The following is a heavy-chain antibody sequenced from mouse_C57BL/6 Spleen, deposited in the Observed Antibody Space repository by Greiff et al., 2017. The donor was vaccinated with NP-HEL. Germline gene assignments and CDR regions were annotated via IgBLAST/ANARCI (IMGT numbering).Heavy chain of an antibody. CDR1: GYTFTSYD. V-gene: IGHV1-85*01. Sequence: VQLVESGPELVKPGASVKLSCKASGYTFTSYDINWVKQRPGQGLEWLGWIFPRDGSTYYTEKFKGKATLTVDTSSSTAYMVLHSLTSEDSAVYFCARWDYGSSYAMDYWGQGTSVTVSS. J-gene: IGHJ4*01. CDR2: IFPRDGST. D-gene: IGHD1-1*01. CDR3: ARWDYGSSYAMDY.